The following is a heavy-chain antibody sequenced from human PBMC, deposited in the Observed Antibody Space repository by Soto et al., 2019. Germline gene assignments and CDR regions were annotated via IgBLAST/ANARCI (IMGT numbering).Heavy chain of an antibody. J-gene: IGHJ3*02. CDR1: GFTFTSSA. V-gene: IGHV1-58*02. CDR3: AALPLYDYIWGVTKTGPHKRSDAFDI. Sequence: SVKVSCKASGFTFTSSAMQWVRQARGQRLEWIGWIVVGSGNTNYAQKFQERVTITRDMSTSTAYMELSSLRSEDTAVYYCAALPLYDYIWGVTKTGPHKRSDAFDIWGQGTMVTVSS. CDR2: IVVGSGNT. D-gene: IGHD3-16*01.